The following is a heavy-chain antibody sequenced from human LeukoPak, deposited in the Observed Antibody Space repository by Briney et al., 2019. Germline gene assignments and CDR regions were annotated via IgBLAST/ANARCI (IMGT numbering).Heavy chain of an antibody. Sequence: SGPTLVKPTQTLTLTCTFSGFSLDTRGVGVGWIRRPPGKALEWLALIYWDDDKRYSPSLKSRLTITKDTSKNQVVLTMTNMDPVDTATYYCAHRPLGGELFRKVYWFDPWGQGTLVTVSS. CDR1: GFSLDTRGVG. CDR2: IYWDDDK. J-gene: IGHJ5*02. D-gene: IGHD3-10*01. V-gene: IGHV2-5*02. CDR3: AHRPLGGELFRKVYWFDP.